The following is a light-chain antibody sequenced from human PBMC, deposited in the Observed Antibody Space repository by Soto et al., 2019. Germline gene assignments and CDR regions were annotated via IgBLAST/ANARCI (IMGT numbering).Light chain of an antibody. J-gene: IGLJ2*01. V-gene: IGLV1-40*01. CDR2: GNS. CDR3: QSYDSSLSVV. Sequence: QSVLTQPPSVSGAPGQRVTISCTRSSSNIGAGYDVHWYQHLPGTAPKLLIYGNSNRPSGVPDRFSGSKSGTSASLAITGLQAEDEADYYCQSYDSSLSVVFGGGTKVTVL. CDR1: SSNIGAGYD.